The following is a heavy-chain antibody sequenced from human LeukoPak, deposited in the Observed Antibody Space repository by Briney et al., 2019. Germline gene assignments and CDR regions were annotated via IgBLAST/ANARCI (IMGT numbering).Heavy chain of an antibody. J-gene: IGHJ3*02. CDR1: GFTFSSYE. CDR3: ARDVVNDAFDI. V-gene: IGHV3-48*03. D-gene: IGHD3-22*01. CDR2: ISSSGSTI. Sequence: GGSLRLSCAASGFTFSSYEMNWVRQAPGKGLEWVSYISSSGSTIYYADSVKGRFTISRDNAKNSLYLQMNSLRAEDTAVYYCARDVVNDAFDIWGQGTMVTVSS.